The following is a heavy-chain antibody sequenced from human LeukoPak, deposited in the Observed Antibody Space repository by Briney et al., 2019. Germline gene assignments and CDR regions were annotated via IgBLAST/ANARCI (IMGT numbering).Heavy chain of an antibody. CDR2: IKSKTDGGTT. CDR3: SLLKGVLEDFDY. V-gene: IGHV3-15*01. J-gene: IGHJ4*02. CDR1: GFTFSNAW. Sequence: PGGSLRLSCAASGFTFSNAWMSWVRQAPGKGLEWVGRIKSKTDGGTTDYAAPVKGRFTISRDDPKNTLYLQMNSLKTEDTAVYYLSLLKGVLEDFDYWGQGTLVTVSS. D-gene: IGHD3-3*01.